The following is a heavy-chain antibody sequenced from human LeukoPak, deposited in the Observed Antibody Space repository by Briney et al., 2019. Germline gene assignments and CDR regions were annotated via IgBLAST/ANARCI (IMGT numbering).Heavy chain of an antibody. CDR3: ARPRHQNSSPGPWYFDL. V-gene: IGHV5-51*01. Sequence: GASLKISGKGSGYSFTSYLIGWVRQLPGKGLGGMGVIYPGDSTTRYSPSFQGQVTISADKSISTAYLQWSSLKASDTAMYYCARPRHQNSSPGPWYFDLWGRGTLVTVSS. CDR2: IYPGDSTT. CDR1: GYSFTSYL. D-gene: IGHD6-13*01. J-gene: IGHJ2*01.